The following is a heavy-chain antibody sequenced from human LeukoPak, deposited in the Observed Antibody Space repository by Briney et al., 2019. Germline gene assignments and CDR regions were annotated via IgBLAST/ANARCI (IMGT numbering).Heavy chain of an antibody. CDR3: ARDYPDFHC. V-gene: IGHV3-48*03. J-gene: IGHJ4*02. Sequence: GGSVRLSCAPSGFTYSSYAMNWVRQAPGEGVEWVSYITNNGTTIYYADSVKCRFTISRDNAKNSLYLQMNRLRAEETAVYYCARDYPDFHCWGQGPLVTVSS. CDR1: GFTYSSYA. CDR2: ITNNGTTI.